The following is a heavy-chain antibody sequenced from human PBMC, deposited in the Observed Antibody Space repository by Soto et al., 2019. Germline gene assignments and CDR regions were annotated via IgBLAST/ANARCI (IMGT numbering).Heavy chain of an antibody. CDR2: IIPIFGTA. J-gene: IGHJ4*02. CDR3: AREGAYYYGSGSYGCRSAPFDY. Sequence: ASVKVSCKASGGTFSSYAISWVRQAPGQGLEWMGGIIPIFGTANYAQKFQGRVTITADESTSTAYMELSSLRSEDTAVYYCAREGAYYYGSGSYGCRSAPFDYWGQGTLVTVSS. CDR1: GGTFSSYA. V-gene: IGHV1-69*13. D-gene: IGHD3-10*01.